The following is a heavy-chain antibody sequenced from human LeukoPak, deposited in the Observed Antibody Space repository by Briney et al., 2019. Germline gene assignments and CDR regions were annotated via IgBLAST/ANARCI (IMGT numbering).Heavy chain of an antibody. V-gene: IGHV3-53*01. CDR3: ARRAGAYTQPYDY. J-gene: IGHJ4*02. CDR1: GFTFSSYG. CDR2: IYSAGST. D-gene: IGHD3-16*01. Sequence: GGSLRLSCAASGFTFSSYGVSWVRHAPGKGLEWVSFIYSAGSTHYSDSVKGRFTISIDNSKNTLYLQMNSLRAEDTAVYYCARRAGAYTQPYDYWGQGTLVTVS.